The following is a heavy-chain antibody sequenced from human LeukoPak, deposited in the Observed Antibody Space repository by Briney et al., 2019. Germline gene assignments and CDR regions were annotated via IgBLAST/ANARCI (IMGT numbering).Heavy chain of an antibody. D-gene: IGHD3-22*01. V-gene: IGHV1-3*01. CDR3: ARDVYYYDSSGYDDAFDI. J-gene: IGHJ3*02. CDR1: GYTFTSYA. CDR2: INAGNGNT. Sequence: ASVKVSCKASGYTFTSYAMHWVRQAPGQRLEWMGWINAGNGNTKYSQKFQGRVTITRDTSASTAYMELSSLRSEDTAVYYCARDVYYYDSSGYDDAFDIWGQGTMVTVSS.